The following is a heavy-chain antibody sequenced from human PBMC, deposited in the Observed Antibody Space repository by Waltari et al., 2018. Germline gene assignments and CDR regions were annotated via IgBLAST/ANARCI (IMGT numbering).Heavy chain of an antibody. V-gene: IGHV3-30*03. J-gene: IGHJ5*02. CDR1: GFTFSSYG. CDR3: ARSSLYCSSTSCRWFDP. CDR2: ISYDGSNK. D-gene: IGHD2-2*01. Sequence: QVQLVESGGGVVQPGRSLRLSCAASGFTFSSYGMHWVRQAPGKGLEWVAVISYDGSNKYYADSVKGRVTISRDNSKNTLYLQMNSLRAEDTAVYYCARSSLYCSSTSCRWFDPWGQGTLVTVSP.